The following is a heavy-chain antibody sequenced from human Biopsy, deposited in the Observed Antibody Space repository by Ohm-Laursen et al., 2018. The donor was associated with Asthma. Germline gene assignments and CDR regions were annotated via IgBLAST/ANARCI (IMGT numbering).Heavy chain of an antibody. Sequence: SLGLSCAASGFTFSNYGMHWVRQVAGKGLDWVAVVTYVGISQYYAESVKGRFTISRDNSRNTLNLQMNSVRPDDTAVYFCARERAGVLGSYNGMDVWGPGTTVSVSS. CDR2: VTYVGISQ. CDR3: ARERAGVLGSYNGMDV. D-gene: IGHD2-8*01. V-gene: IGHV3-30*03. CDR1: GFTFSNYG. J-gene: IGHJ6*02.